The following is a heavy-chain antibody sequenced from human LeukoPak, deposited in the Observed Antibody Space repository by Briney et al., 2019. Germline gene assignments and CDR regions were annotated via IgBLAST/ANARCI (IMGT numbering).Heavy chain of an antibody. D-gene: IGHD4-17*01. CDR1: GYSFTSYW. CDR2: IYPGDSDT. Sequence: GESLKISCKGSGYSFTSYWIGWVRQMPGKGLEWMGIIYPGDSDTRYSPSFQGQVTISADKSISTAYLQWSSLKASDTAMYYCARPVTTTIHDDAFDIWGQGTMVTVSS. V-gene: IGHV5-51*01. CDR3: ARPVTTTIHDDAFDI. J-gene: IGHJ3*02.